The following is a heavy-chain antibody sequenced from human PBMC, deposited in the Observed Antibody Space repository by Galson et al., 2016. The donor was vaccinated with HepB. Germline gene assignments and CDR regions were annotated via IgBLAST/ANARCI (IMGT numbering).Heavy chain of an antibody. Sequence: SLRLSCAASGFSFSTYAMSWVRQAAGKGLEWISSIRHAEGGDRYTYYADSVKGRFTISRDNSKNTLYLQMNSLRAEDTAVYYCASSGYSGSWGQGTLVTVSS. V-gene: IGHV3-23*01. D-gene: IGHD6-13*01. CDR3: ASSGYSGS. CDR1: GFSFSTYA. J-gene: IGHJ4*02. CDR2: IRHAEGGDRYT.